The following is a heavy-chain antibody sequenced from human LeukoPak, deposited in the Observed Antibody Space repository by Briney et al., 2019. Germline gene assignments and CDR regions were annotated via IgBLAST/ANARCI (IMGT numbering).Heavy chain of an antibody. J-gene: IGHJ6*02. Sequence: SETLSLTCAVYGGSFSGYYWSWIRQPPGKGLEWIGEINHSGSTNYNPSLKSRVTISVDTSKNQFSLKLSSVTAADTAVHYCARSRQLWLVFDYCYGMDVWGQGTLVTVSS. V-gene: IGHV4-34*01. CDR2: INHSGST. CDR3: ARSRQLWLVFDYCYGMDV. D-gene: IGHD5-18*01. CDR1: GGSFSGYY.